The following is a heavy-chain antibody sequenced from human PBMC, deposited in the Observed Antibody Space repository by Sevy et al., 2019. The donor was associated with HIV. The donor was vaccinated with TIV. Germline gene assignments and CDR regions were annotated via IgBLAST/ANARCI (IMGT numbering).Heavy chain of an antibody. CDR1: GFTFSSYA. CDR2: ISSSSNAI. Sequence: GGSLRLSCVTSGFTFSSYAMSWVRQTPGKGLEWVSYISSSSNAIYYADSVKGRFTISRDNAKKSMYLQMNSLRAEDTAVYYCARDGEAVAGTGDFDHWGQGTLVTVSS. D-gene: IGHD6-19*01. J-gene: IGHJ4*02. V-gene: IGHV3-48*04. CDR3: ARDGEAVAGTGDFDH.